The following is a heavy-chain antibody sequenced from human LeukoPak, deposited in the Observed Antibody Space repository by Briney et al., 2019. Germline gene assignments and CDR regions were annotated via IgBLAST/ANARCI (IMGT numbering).Heavy chain of an antibody. CDR2: IYTSGST. D-gene: IGHD3-10*01. Sequence: SETPSLTCTVSGGSISSYYWSWIRQPAGKGLEWIGRIYTSGSTNYNPSLKSRVTMSVDTSKNQFSLKLSSVTAADTAVYYCARDTEEITMVRGGAYYYGMDVWGQGTTVTVSS. J-gene: IGHJ6*02. V-gene: IGHV4-4*07. CDR3: ARDTEEITMVRGGAYYYGMDV. CDR1: GGSISSYY.